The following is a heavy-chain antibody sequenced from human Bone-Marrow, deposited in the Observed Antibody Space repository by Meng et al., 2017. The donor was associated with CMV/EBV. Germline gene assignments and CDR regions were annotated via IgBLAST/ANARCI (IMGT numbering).Heavy chain of an antibody. CDR1: GGSVSSGSYY. D-gene: IGHD6-13*01. J-gene: IGHJ2*01. CDR3: ARDHSSSWYGWYFDL. Sequence: SETLSLTCTVSGGSVSSGSYYWSWIRQPPGKGLEWIGYIYYSGSTNYNPSLKSRVTISVDTSKNQFSLKLSSVTAADTAVYYCARDHSSSWYGWYFDLWGRGTLVTVSS. CDR2: IYYSGST. V-gene: IGHV4-61*01.